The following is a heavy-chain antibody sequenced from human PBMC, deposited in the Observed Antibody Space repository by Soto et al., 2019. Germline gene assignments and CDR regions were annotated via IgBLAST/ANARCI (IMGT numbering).Heavy chain of an antibody. CDR3: AHTVLGSSGWYDY. J-gene: IGHJ4*02. CDR2: IYWNDDK. CDR1: GLSLSTSEVG. Sequence: SGPTLVNPTQPLTLTCTFSGLSLSTSEVGVGWIRQPPGKALEWLALIYWNDDKRYSPSLKGRLTITKDSSKNQVVLTMTSMDPVDTATYYCAHTVLGSSGWYDYWGQGTLVTVSS. V-gene: IGHV2-5*01. D-gene: IGHD6-19*01.